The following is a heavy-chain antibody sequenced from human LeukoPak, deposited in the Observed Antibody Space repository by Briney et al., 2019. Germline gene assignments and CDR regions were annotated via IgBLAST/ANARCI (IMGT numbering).Heavy chain of an antibody. J-gene: IGHJ4*02. V-gene: IGHV4-59*01. CDR1: GGSISSYY. D-gene: IGHD2-15*01. CDR3: ARERCSGGSCYLGGVLRGYFDS. CDR2: IYYSGST. Sequence: PSETLSLTCTVSGGSISSYYWSWIRQPPGKGLEWIGYIYYSGSTNYNPSLKSRVTISVDTSKNQFSLELSPVTAADTAVYYCARERCSGGSCYLGGVLRGYFDSWGQGTLVTVSS.